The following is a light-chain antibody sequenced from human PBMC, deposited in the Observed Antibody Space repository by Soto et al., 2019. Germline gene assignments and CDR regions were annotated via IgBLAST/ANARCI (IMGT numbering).Light chain of an antibody. CDR2: DAS. CDR1: QSIDSD. V-gene: IGKV3-15*01. J-gene: IGKJ1*01. CDR3: QHYYSWPWT. Sequence: EIVMTQSSATLSVSPGERVILSCRASQSIDSDLAWYQQKPGQAPRFLVYDASTSATGVPARFSGSGSGTQFTRTISSLQSEDSPLYYCQHYYSWPWTFGQGTKVEIK.